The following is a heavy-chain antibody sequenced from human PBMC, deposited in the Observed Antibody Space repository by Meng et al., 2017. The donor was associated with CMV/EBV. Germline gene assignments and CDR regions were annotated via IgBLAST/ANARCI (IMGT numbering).Heavy chain of an antibody. CDR3: ARDIYYYDSSGYYYGFDY. CDR1: TISSYG. Sequence: TISSYGISWIRQPPGKGLEWIGCIYYSSSTYYYAYLYNRVTISVDTSKTHFSLMLSSVPAADTAVYYCARDIYYYDSSGYYYGFDYWGQGTLVTVSS. V-gene: IGHV4-39*07. J-gene: IGHJ4*02. D-gene: IGHD3-22*01. CDR2: IYYSSST.